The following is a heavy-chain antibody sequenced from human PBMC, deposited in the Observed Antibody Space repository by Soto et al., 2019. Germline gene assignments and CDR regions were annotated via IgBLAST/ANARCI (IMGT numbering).Heavy chain of an antibody. J-gene: IGHJ2*01. CDR1: GGSISSSSYY. D-gene: IGHD3-3*01. CDR3: ARRNPYDFWSSPLSPPGWYFDL. V-gene: IGHV4-39*01. Sequence: QLQLQESGPGLVKPSETLSLTCTVSGGSISSSSYYWGWIRQPPGKGLEWIGSIYYSGSTYYNPSLKSRVTISVDTSKNQFSLKLSSVTAADTAVYYCARRNPYDFWSSPLSPPGWYFDLWGRGTLVTVSS. CDR2: IYYSGST.